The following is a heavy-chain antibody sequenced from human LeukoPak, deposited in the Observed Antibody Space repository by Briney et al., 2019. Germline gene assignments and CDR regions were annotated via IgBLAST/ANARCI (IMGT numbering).Heavy chain of an antibody. CDR2: ISYHGSNK. J-gene: IGHJ4*02. D-gene: IGHD6-19*01. V-gene: IGHV3-30-3*02. CDR3: AKSRGIYDNSRWRTFDD. CDR1: GFTFSSYA. Sequence: GGSLRLSCAASGFTFSSYAMHWVRQAPGKGLEWVAVISYHGSNKYYADSVKGRFTISRDNSKNTLYLQMNSLRADDTAVYYCAKSRGIYDNSRWRTFDDWGQGTLVTVSS.